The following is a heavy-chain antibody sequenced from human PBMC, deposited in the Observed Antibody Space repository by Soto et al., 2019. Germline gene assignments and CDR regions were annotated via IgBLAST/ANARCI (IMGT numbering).Heavy chain of an antibody. CDR3: ARESFSASPNFFDY. V-gene: IGHV3-48*03. J-gene: IGHJ4*02. Sequence: VGSLRLSCAASGFAFSNYEMNWVRQAPGKGLEWVSYISLSGSTIYYADSVKGRFTISRDDAKDSLYLEMDSLRADDTAVYYRARESFSASPNFFDYWGQGTLVTVPQ. CDR2: ISLSGSTI. CDR1: GFAFSNYE. D-gene: IGHD1-26*01.